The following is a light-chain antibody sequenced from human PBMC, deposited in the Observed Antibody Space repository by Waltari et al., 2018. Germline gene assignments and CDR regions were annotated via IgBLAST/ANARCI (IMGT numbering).Light chain of an antibody. Sequence: QSALTQPASVSGSPGQPITISCTGTSSDVVTYNYVSCYQQHPGKAPKLLIYDVSYRPSGVSYRFSGSKSGNTASLTISGLQAEDEADYYCSSYITTNTLELFGGGTSLTVL. CDR3: SSYITTNTLEL. J-gene: IGLJ3*02. CDR1: SSDVVTYNY. CDR2: DVS. V-gene: IGLV2-14*03.